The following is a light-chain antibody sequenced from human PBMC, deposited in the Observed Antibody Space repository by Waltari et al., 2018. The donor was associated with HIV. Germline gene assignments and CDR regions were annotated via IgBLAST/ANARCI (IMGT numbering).Light chain of an antibody. V-gene: IGLV3-25*03. Sequence: SHGLTQPPSVSVSPGQTAEITCSGDVLSNQYAFWYQHKAGQAPVILIYRDDERPSEVPERFSGSSSGATVALTISGVQAEDEADYYCQSRDISGTHVGFGGGTKLTVL. J-gene: IGLJ2*01. CDR2: RDD. CDR1: VLSNQY. CDR3: QSRDISGTHVG.